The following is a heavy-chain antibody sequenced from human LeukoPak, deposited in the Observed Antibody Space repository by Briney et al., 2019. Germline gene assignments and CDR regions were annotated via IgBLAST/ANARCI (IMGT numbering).Heavy chain of an antibody. CDR2: TYYRSKWYN. CDR1: GDSVSSNSAA. D-gene: IGHD2-21*02. V-gene: IGHV6-1*01. J-gene: IGHJ4*01. Sequence: SQTLSLTCAISGDSVSSNSAAWNWIRQSPSRGLEWLGRTYYRSKWYNDYAVSVKSRITINPDTSKNQFSLKLSSVTAADTAVYYCARVQYCGGDCYSGNFDYWGQGTLVTVSS. CDR3: ARVQYCGGDCYSGNFDY.